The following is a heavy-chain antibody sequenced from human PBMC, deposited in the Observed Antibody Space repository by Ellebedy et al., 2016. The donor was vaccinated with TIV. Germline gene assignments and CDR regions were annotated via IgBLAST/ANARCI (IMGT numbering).Heavy chain of an antibody. CDR1: RFTFSSYN. CDR3: ARDPADY. J-gene: IGHJ4*02. CDR2: ISTSGYTK. Sequence: PGGSLRLSCAASRFTFSSYNMNWVRQAPGKGLEWVSHISTSGYTKYYAESVKGRFTISRDNAKNSLYLQMNSLRDEDTAVYYCARDPADYWGQGTLVTVSS. V-gene: IGHV3-48*02.